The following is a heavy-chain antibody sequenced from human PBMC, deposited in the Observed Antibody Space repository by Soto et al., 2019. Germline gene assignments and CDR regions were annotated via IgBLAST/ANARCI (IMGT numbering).Heavy chain of an antibody. V-gene: IGHV4-34*01. J-gene: IGHJ4*02. CDR1: GGSFSGHY. CDR2: INHSGVT. CDR3: ARGSVDTVDSSGFYEY. Sequence: SETLSLTCAVYGGSFSGHYCSWIRQPPWKGLEWIGEINHSGVTSYNPSLKSRVTISVDTSKSQFSLKLTSVTAADRAVYYCARGSVDTVDSSGFYEYWGQVTPVTVYS. D-gene: IGHD3-22*01.